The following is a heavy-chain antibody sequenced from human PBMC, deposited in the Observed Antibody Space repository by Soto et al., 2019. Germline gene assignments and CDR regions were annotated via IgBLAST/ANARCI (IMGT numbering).Heavy chain of an antibody. CDR1: GEAISGDTYL. CDR3: LRNVREFSGPGSYDFFDH. Sequence: SETLSLTCPGSGEAISGDTYLWGWIRQPPGKGLEWTGNMFYRGSTYYNPSLKSRVSVVVDTSKNQFSLRLSSTTAADTAVYYCLRNVREFSGPGSYDFFDHWGQGIQVTVSS. J-gene: IGHJ4*02. D-gene: IGHD3-10*02. V-gene: IGHV4-39*01. CDR2: MFYRGST.